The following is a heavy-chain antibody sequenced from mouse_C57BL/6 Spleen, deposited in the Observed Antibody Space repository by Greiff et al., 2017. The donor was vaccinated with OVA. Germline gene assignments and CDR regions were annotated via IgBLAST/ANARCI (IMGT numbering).Heavy chain of an antibody. V-gene: IGHV1-55*01. D-gene: IGHD1-1*01. Sequence: QVQLQQSGAELVKPGASVKMSCKASGYTFTSYWITWVKQRPGQGLEWIGDIYPGSGSTNYNEKFKSKATLTVDTSSSTAYMQLSSLTSEDSAVYYCAREGTTVVATYYAMDYWGQGTSVTVSS. CDR1: GYTFTSYW. CDR3: AREGTTVVATYYAMDY. CDR2: IYPGSGST. J-gene: IGHJ4*01.